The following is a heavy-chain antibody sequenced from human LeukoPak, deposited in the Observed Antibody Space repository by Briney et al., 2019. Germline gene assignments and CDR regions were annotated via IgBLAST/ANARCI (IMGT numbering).Heavy chain of an antibody. D-gene: IGHD3-9*01. J-gene: IGHJ4*02. CDR2: ISSSGGST. Sequence: PGGSLRLSCAASGFTFSDSYMSWIRHAPGKGLERLSYISSSGGSTYYAVSVKGRFTISRDNANNSLYLQMNSLRADDTAIYYCATGKRRYSNWGQGTLVTVSS. CDR3: ATGKRRYSN. CDR1: GFTFSDSY. V-gene: IGHV3-11*01.